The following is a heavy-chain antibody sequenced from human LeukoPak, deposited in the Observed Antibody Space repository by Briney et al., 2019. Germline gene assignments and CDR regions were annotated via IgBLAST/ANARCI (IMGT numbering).Heavy chain of an antibody. CDR2: INPNSGGT. J-gene: IGHJ4*02. V-gene: IGHV1-2*04. CDR1: GYTFTGYY. D-gene: IGHD3-22*01. Sequence: VASVKVSCKASGYTFTGYYIHWVRQAPGQGLEWMGWINPNSGGTNYGQKFRGWVTLTRDTSITTAYMELSSLRSDDTAIYYCASYYDDSGYHPSRFDYWGQGTLVTVSS. CDR3: ASYYDDSGYHPSRFDY.